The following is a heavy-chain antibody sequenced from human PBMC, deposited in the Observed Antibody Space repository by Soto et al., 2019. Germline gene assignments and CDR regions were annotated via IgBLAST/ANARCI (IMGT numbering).Heavy chain of an antibody. D-gene: IGHD3-22*01. CDR2: ISAYNGNT. CDR1: GYTFTSYG. V-gene: IGHV1-18*04. CDR3: ARNPYYYDSSGGPIDY. J-gene: IGHJ4*02. Sequence: GAPVKVSCKASGYTFTSYGISWVRQAPGQGLEWMGWISAYNGNTNYAQKLQGRVTMTTDTSTSTAYMELRSLRSDDTAVYYCARNPYYYDSSGGPIDYWGQGTLVTVSS.